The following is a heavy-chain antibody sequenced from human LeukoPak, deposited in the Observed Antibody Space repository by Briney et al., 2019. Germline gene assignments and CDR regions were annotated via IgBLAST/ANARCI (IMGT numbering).Heavy chain of an antibody. CDR1: GFTFSSYA. V-gene: IGHV3-23*01. D-gene: IGHD3-22*01. J-gene: IGHJ6*02. CDR3: AKDEVGIVVVTQYYYYYGMDV. CDR2: ISGSGGST. Sequence: GGSLRLSCVVSGFTFSSYAMSWVRQAPGKGLEWVSAISGSGGSTYYADSVKGRFTISRDNSKNTLYLQMNSLRAEDTAVYYCAKDEVGIVVVTQYYYYYGMDVWGQGTTVTVSS.